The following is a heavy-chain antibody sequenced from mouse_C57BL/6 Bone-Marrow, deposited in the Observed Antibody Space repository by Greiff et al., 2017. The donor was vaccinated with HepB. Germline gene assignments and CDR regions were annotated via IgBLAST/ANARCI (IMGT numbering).Heavy chain of an antibody. D-gene: IGHD1-1*01. Sequence: EVQVVESGGGLVKPGGSLKLSCAASGFTFSSYAMSWVRQTPEKRLEWVATISDGGSYTYYPDNVKGRFTISRDNAKNNLYLQMSHLKSEDTAMYYCARDQDYYGSSYVWYFDVWGTGTTVTVSS. CDR1: GFTFSSYA. CDR3: ARDQDYYGSSYVWYFDV. V-gene: IGHV5-4*01. J-gene: IGHJ1*03. CDR2: ISDGGSYT.